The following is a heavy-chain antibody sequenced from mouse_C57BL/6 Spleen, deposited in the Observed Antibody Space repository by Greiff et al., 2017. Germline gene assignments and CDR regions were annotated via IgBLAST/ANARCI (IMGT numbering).Heavy chain of an antibody. CDR1: GYAFSSSW. Sequence: QVQLKESGPELVKPGASVKISCKASGYAFSSSWMNWVKQRPGTGLEWIGRIYPGDGDTNYNGKFKGKATLTADKSSSTAYMQLSSLTSEDSAVYFCARSGVWYFDVWGTGTTVTVSS. J-gene: IGHJ1*03. CDR3: ARSGVWYFDV. V-gene: IGHV1-82*01. CDR2: IYPGDGDT.